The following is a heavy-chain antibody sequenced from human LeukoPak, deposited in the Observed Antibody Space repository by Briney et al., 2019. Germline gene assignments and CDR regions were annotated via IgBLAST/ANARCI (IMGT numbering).Heavy chain of an antibody. J-gene: IGHJ4*02. D-gene: IGHD1-26*01. V-gene: IGHV3-7*01. CDR3: ARASGSYRLDY. Sequence: GGSLRLSCAASGFTFSSYWMGSVRPAPGKGLEWVANIKQDGSEKYYVDSVKGRCTISRDNANNSLYLQMNSLRAEDTAVYSCARASGSYRLDYWGQGPLVTVSS. CDR2: IKQDGSEK. CDR1: GFTFSSYW.